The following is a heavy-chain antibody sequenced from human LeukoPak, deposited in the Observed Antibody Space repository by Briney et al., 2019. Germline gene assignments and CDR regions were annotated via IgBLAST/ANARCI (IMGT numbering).Heavy chain of an antibody. D-gene: IGHD2-2*01. V-gene: IGHV1-46*01. Sequence: ASVKVSCKASGYTFTSYYMHWVRQAPGQGLEWMGIINPSGGSTSYAQKFQGRVTMTRDTSTSTVYMELSSLRSEDTAVYYCAREVPRYCSSTSCPLDYWGQGTLVTVSS. CDR1: GYTFTSYY. CDR2: INPSGGST. J-gene: IGHJ4*02. CDR3: AREVPRYCSSTSCPLDY.